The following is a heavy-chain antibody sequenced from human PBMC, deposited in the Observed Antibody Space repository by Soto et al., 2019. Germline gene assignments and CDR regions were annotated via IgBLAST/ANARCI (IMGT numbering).Heavy chain of an antibody. CDR3: ARAVLVGATLPTGSNWFDP. Sequence: SETLSLTCAVYGGSFSGYYWSWIRQPPGKGLEWIGEIYYSGSTNYNPSLKSRVTISVDTSKNQFSLKLISVTAADTAVYYCARAVLVGATLPTGSNWFDPWGQGTLVTVS. CDR1: GGSFSGYY. D-gene: IGHD1-26*01. CDR2: IYYSGST. J-gene: IGHJ5*02. V-gene: IGHV4-34*01.